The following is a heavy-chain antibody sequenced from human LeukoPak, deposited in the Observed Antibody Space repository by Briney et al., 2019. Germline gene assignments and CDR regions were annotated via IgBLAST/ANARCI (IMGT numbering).Heavy chain of an antibody. CDR1: SGAISSHY. CDR2: IYYSGGT. J-gene: IGHJ3*02. CDR3: ARDCSSTSCYTGMYAFDI. V-gene: IGHV4-59*11. D-gene: IGHD2-2*02. Sequence: SETLSPTCTVSSGAISSHYWSWIRQPPGKGLEWIGYIYYSGGTHYNPSLKSRVTISVDTSKNQFSLKLSSVTAADTAVYYCARDCSSTSCYTGMYAFDIWGQGTMVTVSS.